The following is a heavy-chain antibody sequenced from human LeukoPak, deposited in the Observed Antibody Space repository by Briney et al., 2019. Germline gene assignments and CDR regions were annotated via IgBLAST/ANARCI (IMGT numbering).Heavy chain of an antibody. Sequence: GESLKISCNGSGYSFTTYWIAWVRQMPGKGLEWMGIIYPGDSDTTYSPSFQGQVTISADKSISTAYLQWSSLKASDTAIYYCARRGYIYGYGYYDMDVWGQGTTVTVSS. CDR1: GYSFTTYW. J-gene: IGHJ6*02. V-gene: IGHV5-51*01. CDR2: IYPGDSDT. D-gene: IGHD5-18*01. CDR3: ARRGYIYGYGYYDMDV.